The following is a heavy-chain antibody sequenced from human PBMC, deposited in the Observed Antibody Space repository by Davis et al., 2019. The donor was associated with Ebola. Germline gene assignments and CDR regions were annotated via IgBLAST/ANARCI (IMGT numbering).Heavy chain of an antibody. V-gene: IGHV1-8*01. CDR1: GYTFTGYD. CDR3: ARERIVVVVAATLNEHYYYGMDV. J-gene: IGHJ6*02. CDR2: MNPNSGNT. D-gene: IGHD2-15*01. Sequence: AASVKVSCKASGYTFTGYDINWVRQATGQGLEWMGWMNPNSGNTGYAQKFQGRVTMTRDTSTSTVYMELSSLRSEDTAVYYCARERIVVVVAATLNEHYYYGMDVWGQGTTVTVSS.